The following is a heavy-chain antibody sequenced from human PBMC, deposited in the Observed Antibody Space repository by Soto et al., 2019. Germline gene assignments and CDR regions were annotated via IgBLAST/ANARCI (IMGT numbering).Heavy chain of an antibody. Sequence: GGSLRLSCAASGFTFSDYYMSWIRQAPGKGLEWVSYISSSSSYTNYADSVKGRFTISRDNAKNSLYLQMNSLRAEDTVVYYCARDRGSSSPGSYYYYGMDVWGQGTTVTVSS. CDR2: ISSSSSYT. J-gene: IGHJ6*02. D-gene: IGHD6-6*01. V-gene: IGHV3-11*06. CDR1: GFTFSDYY. CDR3: ARDRGSSSPGSYYYYGMDV.